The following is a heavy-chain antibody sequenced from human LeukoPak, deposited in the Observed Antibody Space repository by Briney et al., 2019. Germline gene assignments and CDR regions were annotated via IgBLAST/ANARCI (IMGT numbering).Heavy chain of an antibody. CDR2: IIPILGIA. CDR3: ARDEGGYEISDWFDP. J-gene: IGHJ5*02. V-gene: IGHV1-69*04. CDR1: GGTFSSYA. D-gene: IGHD5-12*01. Sequence: GASVKVSCKASGGTFSSYAISWVRQAPGQGLEWMGRIIPILGIANYAQKFQGRVTITADKSTSTAYMELSSLRSEDTAVYYCARDEGGYEISDWFDPWGQGTLVTVSS.